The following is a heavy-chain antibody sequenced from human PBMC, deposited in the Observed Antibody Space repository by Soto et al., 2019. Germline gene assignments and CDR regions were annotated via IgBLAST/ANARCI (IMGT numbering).Heavy chain of an antibody. D-gene: IGHD6-13*01. J-gene: IGHJ4*02. CDR1: EFTFSDYY. V-gene: IGHV3-11*01. CDR2: ISSSGSTI. CDR3: ARVAERSAADY. Sequence: WGSLRLSCAASEFTFSDYYMSWIRQAPGKGLEWVSYISSSGSTIYYADSVKGRFTISRDNAKNSLYLQMNSLRAEDTAVYYSARVAERSAADYWGQGTLVTVSS.